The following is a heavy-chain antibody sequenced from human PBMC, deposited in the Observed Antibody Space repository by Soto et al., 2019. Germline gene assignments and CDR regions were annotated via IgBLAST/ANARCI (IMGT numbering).Heavy chain of an antibody. CDR3: SRVDPGETSPFDH. D-gene: IGHD3-10*01. J-gene: IGHJ4*02. Sequence: GASVKVSCKASGYIFTSYYLHWVRQAPGQGLEWMGWINPFDGSRMFAQSFQGRVTFTRDTSTSTVYMELSGLRSDDTAVYYCSRVDPGETSPFDHWGQGTLVTSPQ. V-gene: IGHV1-46*03. CDR2: INPFDGSR. CDR1: GYIFTSYY.